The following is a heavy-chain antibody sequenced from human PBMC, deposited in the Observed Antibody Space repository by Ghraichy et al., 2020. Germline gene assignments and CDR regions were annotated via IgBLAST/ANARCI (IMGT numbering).Heavy chain of an antibody. Sequence: SETLSLTCAVYGGSFSGYYWSWIRQPPGKGLEWIGEINHSGSTNYNPSLKSRVTISVDTSKNQFSLKLSSVTAADTAVYYCARRTTVIDYWGQGTLVTVSS. CDR1: GGSFSGYY. V-gene: IGHV4-34*01. J-gene: IGHJ4*02. CDR2: INHSGST. D-gene: IGHD4-17*01. CDR3: ARRTTVIDY.